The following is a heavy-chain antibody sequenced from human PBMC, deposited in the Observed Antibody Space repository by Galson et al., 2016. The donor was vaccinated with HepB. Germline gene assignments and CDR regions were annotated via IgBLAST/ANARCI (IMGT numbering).Heavy chain of an antibody. V-gene: IGHV1-24*01. CDR1: GYDFTNELA. CDR3: ATVGITTSSVIIRAFDN. J-gene: IGHJ4*02. Sequence: SVKVSCKVSGYDFTNELAIHWVRQSPGKGLEWLGGFDPEDLQTVYAKKFRGRVILTEDTSTDTSYLELRSLTSEDTAVYYCATVGITTSSVIIRAFDNWGQGTLVTVSS. D-gene: IGHD3-3*01. CDR2: FDPEDLQT.